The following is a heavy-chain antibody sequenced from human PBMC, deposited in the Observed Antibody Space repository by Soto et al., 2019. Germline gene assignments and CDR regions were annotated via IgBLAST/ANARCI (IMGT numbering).Heavy chain of an antibody. J-gene: IGHJ6*03. V-gene: IGHV1-18*01. CDR1: GCTFTSYG. CDR2: ISAYNGNT. D-gene: IGHD2-8*01. CDR3: ARCNYYYYYMDV. Sequence: GAAVKASSKASGCTFTSYGISWLRQAPGQGLEWMGWISAYNGNTNYAQKLQGRVTMTTDTSTSTAYMELRSLRSDDTAVYYCARCNYYYYYMDVWGKGTTVTVSS.